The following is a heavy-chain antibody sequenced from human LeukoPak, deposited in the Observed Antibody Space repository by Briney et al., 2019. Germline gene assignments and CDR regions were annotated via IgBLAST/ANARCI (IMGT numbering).Heavy chain of an antibody. CDR1: GDSVSSNSAA. J-gene: IGHJ4*02. CDR3: ARDPTRYSYSTNNGFDY. V-gene: IGHV6-1*01. CDR2: TYYRSKWYN. D-gene: IGHD5-18*01. Sequence: SQTLSLTCAISGDSVSSNSAAWNWIRQSPSRSLEWLGRTYYRSKWYNDYAVSVKSRITINPDTSKNQFSLQLNSVTPEDTAVYYCARDPTRYSYSTNNGFDYWGQGTLVTVSS.